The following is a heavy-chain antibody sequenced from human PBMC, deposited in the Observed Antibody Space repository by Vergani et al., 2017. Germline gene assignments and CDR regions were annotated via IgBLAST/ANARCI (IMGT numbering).Heavy chain of an antibody. CDR1: AFTFSSYV. CDR3: AKASAEAYYYYYYMDV. D-gene: IGHD2-15*01. J-gene: IGHJ6*03. V-gene: IGHV3-23*01. CDR2: ISGRGGST. Sequence: EVQLLESGGGLVQPGGSLRLSCSASAFTFSSYVMSWVRQAPGKGLEWVSAISGRGGSTYYADSVKGRFTISRDNSKNTLYLQMNSLRAEDAAVYYCAKASAEAYYYYYYMDVWGKGTTVTVSS.